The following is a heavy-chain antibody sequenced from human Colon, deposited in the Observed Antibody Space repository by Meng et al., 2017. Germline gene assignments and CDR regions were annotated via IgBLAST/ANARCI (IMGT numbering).Heavy chain of an antibody. V-gene: IGHV4-39*07. D-gene: IGHD4-17*01. CDR2: IHNSGKT. CDR3: ARLVTTVTTGNWFDP. J-gene: IGHJ5*02. CDR1: GAAINIGSYY. Sequence: HLDRRESGPGLAKPSETLSPTCTVSGAAINIGSYYWAWVRQAPGKGLEWIGSIHNSGKTYYNSSLKSRVTILVDTSKNQFSLKLTSVTAADTAVYLCARLVTTVTTGNWFDPWGQGTLVTVSS.